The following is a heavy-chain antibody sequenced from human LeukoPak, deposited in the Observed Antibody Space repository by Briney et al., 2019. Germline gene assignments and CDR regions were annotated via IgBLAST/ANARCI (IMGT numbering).Heavy chain of an antibody. D-gene: IGHD6-13*01. Sequence: ASVKVSCKASGYTFTSYDINWVRQATGQGLEWMGWMNPNSGNTGYAQKFQGRVTMTRNTSISTAYMELSSLRSEDTAAYYCARSEQQLVPNWFDPWGQGTLVTVSS. V-gene: IGHV1-8*01. CDR1: GYTFTSYD. CDR3: ARSEQQLVPNWFDP. CDR2: MNPNSGNT. J-gene: IGHJ5*02.